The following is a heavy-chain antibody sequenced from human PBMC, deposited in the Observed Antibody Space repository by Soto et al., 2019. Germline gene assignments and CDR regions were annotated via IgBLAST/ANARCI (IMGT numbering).Heavy chain of an antibody. CDR2: IYYSGST. Sequence: ETLSLTCTVSGGSIGSYYWSWIRQPPGKGLEWIGYIYYSGSTNYNPSLKSRVTISVDTSKNQFSLKLSSVTAADTAVYYCAAGRGDIWGQGTMVTVSS. CDR3: AAGRGDI. D-gene: IGHD2-15*01. V-gene: IGHV4-59*01. CDR1: GGSIGSYY. J-gene: IGHJ3*02.